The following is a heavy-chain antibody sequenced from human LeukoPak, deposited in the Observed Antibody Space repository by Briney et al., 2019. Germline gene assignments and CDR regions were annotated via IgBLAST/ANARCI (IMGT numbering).Heavy chain of an antibody. CDR2: IYTSGST. CDR3: ARAEWLYSSSFDY. J-gene: IGHJ4*02. D-gene: IGHD6-6*01. V-gene: IGHV4-61*02. CDR1: AGSINSGSYY. Sequence: MASETLSLTCTVSAGSINSGSYYWSWIRQPAGKGLEWIGRIYTSGSTNYNPSLKSRVTISVDTSKNQFSLKLSSVTAADTAVYYCARAEWLYSSSFDYWGQGTLVTDSS.